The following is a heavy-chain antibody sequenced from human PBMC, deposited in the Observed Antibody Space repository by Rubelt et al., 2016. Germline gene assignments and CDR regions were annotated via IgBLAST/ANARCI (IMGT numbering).Heavy chain of an antibody. V-gene: IGHV1-46*01. Sequence: QVQLVQSGAEVKKPGASVKVSCKASGYTFTSYYMHWVRQAPGQGLEWMGLINPSGGSTSYAKKVQGRSTMTRETSTSTVYMERGSLRAEETAVYYCAGSPRYDFEDNWFDPWGQGTLVTVSS. CDR1: GYTFTSYY. J-gene: IGHJ5*02. CDR2: INPSGGST. CDR3: AGSPRYDFEDNWFDP. D-gene: IGHD3-3*01.